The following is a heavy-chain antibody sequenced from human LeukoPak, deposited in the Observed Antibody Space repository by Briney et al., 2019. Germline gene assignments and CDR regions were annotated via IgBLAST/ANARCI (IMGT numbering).Heavy chain of an antibody. CDR1: GGSISSSSYY. D-gene: IGHD6-19*01. J-gene: IGHJ4*02. V-gene: IGHV4-39*07. CDR3: AREMKSQWLVKGYFDY. CDR2: IYYSGST. Sequence: SETLSLTCTVSGGSISSSSYYRGWIRQPPGKGLEWIGSIYYSGSTYYNPSLKSRVTISVDTSKNQFSLKLSSVTAADTAVYYCAREMKSQWLVKGYFDYWGQGTLVTVSS.